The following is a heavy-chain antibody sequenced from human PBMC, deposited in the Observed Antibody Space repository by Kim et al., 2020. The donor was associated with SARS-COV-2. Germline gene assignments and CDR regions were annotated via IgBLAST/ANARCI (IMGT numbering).Heavy chain of an antibody. V-gene: IGHV3-53*01. D-gene: IGHD6-13*01. CDR2: FYSGGST. CDR1: GFTVSSNY. CDR3: ALSRQQLYFDS. J-gene: IGHJ4*02. Sequence: GGSLRLSCAASGFTVSSNYMSWVRQAPGKGLEWVSVFYSGGSTYYADSGRGRFTISRDDSKNTVSLQMNSLRAEDTAIYYCALSRQQLYFDSWGQGTLVTVSS.